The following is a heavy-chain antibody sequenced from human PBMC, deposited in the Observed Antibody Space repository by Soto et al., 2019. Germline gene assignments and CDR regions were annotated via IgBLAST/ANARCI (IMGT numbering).Heavy chain of an antibody. CDR3: VGGVAAAASIYYYYGMDV. V-gene: IGHV3-64D*08. CDR2: ISSNGGST. Sequence: GGSLRLSCSASGFPFSSYAMHWVRQAPGKGLEYVSAISSNGGSTYYADSVKGRFTISRDNSKNTLYLQMSSLRAEDTAVYYCVGGVAAAASIYYYYGMDVWGQGTTVTVSS. D-gene: IGHD6-13*01. CDR1: GFPFSSYA. J-gene: IGHJ6*02.